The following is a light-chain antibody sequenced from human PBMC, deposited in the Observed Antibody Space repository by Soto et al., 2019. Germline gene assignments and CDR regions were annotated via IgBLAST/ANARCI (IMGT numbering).Light chain of an antibody. Sequence: QYVLTQPPSASGTPGQRVTISCSGSSDDIGSNTVNWYQQLPGTAPKLLIYNNNQRPSGVPDRFSGSKSGTSASLAISGLQSEDEADYYCAAWDDSLNGLVFGTGTKLTVL. J-gene: IGLJ1*01. CDR2: NNN. V-gene: IGLV1-44*01. CDR3: AAWDDSLNGLV. CDR1: SDDIGSNT.